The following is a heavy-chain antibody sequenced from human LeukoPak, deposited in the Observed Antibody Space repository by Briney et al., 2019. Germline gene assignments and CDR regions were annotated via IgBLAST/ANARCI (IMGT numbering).Heavy chain of an antibody. V-gene: IGHV4-61*01. J-gene: IGHJ3*02. CDR2: IYYSGST. Sequence: SETLSLTCTVSGGSVSSGSYYWSWIRQPPGKGLEWIGYIYYSGSTNYNPSLKSRVTISVDTSKNQFSLKLSSVTAADTAVYYCARSYYDSSGYYAQIHDAFDIWGQGTMVTVSS. D-gene: IGHD3-22*01. CDR1: GGSVSSGSYY. CDR3: ARSYYDSSGYYAQIHDAFDI.